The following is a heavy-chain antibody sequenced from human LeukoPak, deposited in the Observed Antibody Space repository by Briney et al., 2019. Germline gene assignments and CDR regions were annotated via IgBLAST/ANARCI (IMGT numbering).Heavy chain of an antibody. CDR3: GRAFPPLRTSSAGDL. J-gene: IGHJ4*02. Sequence: GGSLRLSCSASGFTFSDYDMTWFRQAPGKGLEWVSSISGLSSPIYYGYSVKGRFSISRDNAKNSLYLQMNSLGAEDTAVYYCGRAFPPLRTSSAGDLWGQGTLVTVSS. CDR1: GFTFSDYD. D-gene: IGHD3-16*01. CDR2: ISGLSSPI. V-gene: IGHV3-69-1*02.